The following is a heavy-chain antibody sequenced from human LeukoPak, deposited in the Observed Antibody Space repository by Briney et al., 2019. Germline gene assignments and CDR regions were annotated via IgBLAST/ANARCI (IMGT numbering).Heavy chain of an antibody. CDR2: ISGSGGST. V-gene: IGHV3-23*01. CDR1: GFTFSSYA. Sequence: GGSLRLSCAASGFTFSSYAMSWVRQAPGKGLEWVSAISGSGGSTYYADSVKGRFTISRDNSKNTLYLQMNSLRAEDTAVYYCAKEVYYYDSSGYYYANAFDIWGQGTMVTVSS. CDR3: AKEVYYYDSSGYYYANAFDI. D-gene: IGHD3-22*01. J-gene: IGHJ3*02.